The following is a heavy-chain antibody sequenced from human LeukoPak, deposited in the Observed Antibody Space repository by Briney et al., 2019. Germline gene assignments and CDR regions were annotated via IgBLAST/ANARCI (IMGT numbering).Heavy chain of an antibody. D-gene: IGHD5-12*01. CDR1: GFTFGIYG. V-gene: IGHV3-21*01. J-gene: IGHJ6*02. Sequence: GGSLRLSCAASGFTFGIYGMNWIRQAPGKGLEWVSSISSSSSYIYYADSVKGRFTISRDNAKNSLYLQMNSLRAEDTAVYYCAREGSGYGKYYYYYGMDVWGQGTTVTVSS. CDR2: ISSSSSYI. CDR3: AREGSGYGKYYYYYGMDV.